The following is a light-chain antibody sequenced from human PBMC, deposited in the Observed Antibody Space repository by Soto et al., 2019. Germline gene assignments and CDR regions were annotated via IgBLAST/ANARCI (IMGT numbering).Light chain of an antibody. V-gene: IGKV3-20*01. Sequence: EIVLTQSPATLSLSPGERATLSCRASQSVSSYLAWYQQKPGQAPRLLIYGASSRATGIPDRFSGGGSGADFTLTISRLEPEDFAVYYCQQYGSSPWTFGQGTKVDIK. CDR3: QQYGSSPWT. CDR1: QSVSSY. J-gene: IGKJ1*01. CDR2: GAS.